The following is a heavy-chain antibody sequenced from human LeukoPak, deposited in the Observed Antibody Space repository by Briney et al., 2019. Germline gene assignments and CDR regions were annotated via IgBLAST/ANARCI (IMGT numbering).Heavy chain of an antibody. D-gene: IGHD2-2*02. CDR2: ISGSGGST. CDR3: AKLDCSSTSCYTYRSFFYFDY. J-gene: IGHJ4*02. V-gene: IGHV3-23*01. CDR1: GFTFSSYA. Sequence: GGSLGLSCAASGFTFSSYAMSWVRQAPGKGLEWVSAISGSGGSTYYADSVKGRFTISRDNSKNTLYLQMNSLRAEDTAVYYCAKLDCSSTSCYTYRSFFYFDYWGQGTLVTVSS.